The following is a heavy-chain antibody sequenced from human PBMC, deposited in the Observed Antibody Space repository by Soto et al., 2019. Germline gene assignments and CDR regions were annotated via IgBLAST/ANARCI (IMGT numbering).Heavy chain of an antibody. CDR2: IYYSGST. J-gene: IGHJ4*02. V-gene: IGHV4-59*01. CDR3: ARAGILTGLDY. CDR1: GCSISSYY. Sequence: PSETLSLTCPVSGCSISSYYWRWIRQPPGKGLEWIGYIYYSGSTNYNPSLKSRVTISVDTSKNQFSLKLSSVTAADTAVYYCARAGILTGLDYWGQGTLVTVSS. D-gene: IGHD3-9*01.